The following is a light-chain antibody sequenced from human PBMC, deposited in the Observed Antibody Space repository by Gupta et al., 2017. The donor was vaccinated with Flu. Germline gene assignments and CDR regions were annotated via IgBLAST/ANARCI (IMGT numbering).Light chain of an antibody. CDR3: RQRRNGPPGT. CDR1: QSVSSY. CDR2: DAS. Sequence: ETVLTQSPATLSLSPGERATLSCRASQSVSSYLAWYQQKPGQAPRLLIYDASNRATGIPARLSGSRSGTDFTRTISSLETEDVAVYYCRQRRNGPPGTFGGGTKVEIK. V-gene: IGKV3-11*01. J-gene: IGKJ4*01.